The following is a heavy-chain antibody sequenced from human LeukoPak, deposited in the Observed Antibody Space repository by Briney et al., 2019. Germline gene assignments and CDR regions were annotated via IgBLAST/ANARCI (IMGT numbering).Heavy chain of an antibody. CDR1: GGSISSYY. V-gene: IGHV4-59*01. D-gene: IGHD3-10*01. CDR2: IYYSGST. CDR3: ARVTGLAGLTYYYGFYGMDV. Sequence: SETLSLTCTVSGGSISSYYWSWIRQPPGKGLEWIGYIYYSGSTNYNPSLKSRVTISVDTSKNQFSLKLSSVTAADTAVYYCARVTGLAGLTYYYGFYGMDVWGQGTTVTVSS. J-gene: IGHJ6*02.